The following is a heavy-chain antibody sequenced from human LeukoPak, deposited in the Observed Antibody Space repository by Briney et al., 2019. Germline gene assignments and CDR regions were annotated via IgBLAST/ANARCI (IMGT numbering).Heavy chain of an antibody. CDR1: GGSISSSSYY. CDR2: IYYSGGT. J-gene: IGHJ3*02. CDR3: ARDSRYCSSTSCYAWRAFDI. Sequence: SETLSLTCTVSGGSISSSSYYWGWIRQPPGKGLEWIGSIYYSGGTYYNPSLKSRVIISVDTSKNQFSLKLSSVTAADTAVYYCARDSRYCSSTSCYAWRAFDIWGQGTMVTVSS. D-gene: IGHD2-2*01. V-gene: IGHV4-39*07.